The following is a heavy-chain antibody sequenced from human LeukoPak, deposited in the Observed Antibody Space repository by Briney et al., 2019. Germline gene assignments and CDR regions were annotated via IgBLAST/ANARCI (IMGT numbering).Heavy chain of an antibody. J-gene: IGHJ3*02. D-gene: IGHD6-13*01. CDR3: ARDIGIADAFDI. CDR1: GGSISSSSYY. Sequence: SETLSLTCTVSGGSISSSSYYWGWIRQPPGKGLEWIGSIYYSGSTYYNPSLKSRVTISVDTSKNQFSLKLSSVTAADTAVYYCARDIGIADAFDIWGQGTMVTVSS. CDR2: IYYSGST. V-gene: IGHV4-39*07.